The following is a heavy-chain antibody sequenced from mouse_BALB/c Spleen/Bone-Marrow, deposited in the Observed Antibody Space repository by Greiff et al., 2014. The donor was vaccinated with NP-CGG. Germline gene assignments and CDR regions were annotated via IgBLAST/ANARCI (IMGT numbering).Heavy chain of an antibody. J-gene: IGHJ2*01. Sequence: QVQLQQPGAELVRPGTSVQLSCKASGYSFTNYWTNWVKQRPGRGLEWIGMIHPSDSESRLNQKFKDKATLTVDRSSTTAYMQLSSPTSEDSAVYYCARGLGEIWGYWGQGTTLTVSS. D-gene: IGHD3-3*01. CDR2: IHPSDSES. V-gene: IGHV1-59*01. CDR3: ARGLGEIWGY. CDR1: GYSFTNYW.